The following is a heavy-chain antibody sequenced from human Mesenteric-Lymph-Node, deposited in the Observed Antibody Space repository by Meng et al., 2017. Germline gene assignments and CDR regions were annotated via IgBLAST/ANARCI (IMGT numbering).Heavy chain of an antibody. J-gene: IGHJ3*02. D-gene: IGHD1-26*01. CDR2: IWYDGSNK. V-gene: IGHV3-33*01. CDR3: AREVGATVSAFDI. Sequence: GESLKISCAASGFTFSSYGMHWVRQAPGKGLEWVAVIWYDGSNKYYADSVKGRFTISRDNSKNTLYLQMNSLRAEDTAVYYCAREVGATVSAFDIWGQGTMVTVSS. CDR1: GFTFSSYG.